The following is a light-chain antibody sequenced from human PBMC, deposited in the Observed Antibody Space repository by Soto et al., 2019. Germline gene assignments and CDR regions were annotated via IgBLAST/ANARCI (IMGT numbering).Light chain of an antibody. CDR1: HDISTF. CDR2: EAS. Sequence: DIQLTQSPSLLSASIGDRVTITCRASHDISTFLAWYQQKPGKAPKLLIYEASTLQSGVPSRFSGSGSGTEFTLTISGLLPEDFAAYHCQQLYTLPFPFGQGTRR. J-gene: IGKJ5*01. CDR3: QQLYTLPFP. V-gene: IGKV1-9*01.